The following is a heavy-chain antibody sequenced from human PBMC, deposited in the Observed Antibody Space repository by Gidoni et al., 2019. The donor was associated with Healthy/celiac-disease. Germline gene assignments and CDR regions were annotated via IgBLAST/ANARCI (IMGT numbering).Heavy chain of an antibody. CDR3: AKDISGRGYSGYDYSDY. V-gene: IGHV3-9*01. CDR2: ISWNSGSI. CDR1: GFTFDDYA. D-gene: IGHD5-12*01. Sequence: EVQLVESGGGLVQPGRSLRLSCAASGFTFDDYAMHWVRQAPGKGLEWFSGISWNSGSIGYADSVKGRFTISRDNAKNSLYLQMNSLRAEDTALYYCAKDISGRGYSGYDYSDYWGQGTLVTVSS. J-gene: IGHJ4*02.